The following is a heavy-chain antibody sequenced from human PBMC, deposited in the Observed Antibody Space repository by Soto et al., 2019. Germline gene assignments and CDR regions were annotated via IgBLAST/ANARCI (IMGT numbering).Heavy chain of an antibody. V-gene: IGHV1-3*01. J-gene: IGHJ4*02. CDR3: ARSAPPIDY. CDR1: GYIFTSYV. Sequence: QVQLVQSGAEVKKPGASVKVSCKASGYIFTSYVMEWVRQAPGQRLEWMGWINAGNGNTKYSQKFQGRVTITRDTSANTAYMELSSLRSEDTAVYYCARSAPPIDYWCQGTLVTVSS. CDR2: INAGNGNT.